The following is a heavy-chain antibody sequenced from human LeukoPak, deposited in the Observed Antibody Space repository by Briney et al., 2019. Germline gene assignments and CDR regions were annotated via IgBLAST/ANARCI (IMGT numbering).Heavy chain of an antibody. CDR1: GGSISSYY. CDR3: ARGFSYYNFWSGYYNAGSNWFDP. Sequence: SETPSLTCTVSGGSISSYYWSWIRQPAGKGLEWIGRIYTSGSTNYNPSLKSRVTMSVDTSKNQFSLKLSSVTAADTAVYYCARGFSYYNFWSGYYNAGSNWFDPWGQGTLVTVSS. J-gene: IGHJ5*02. D-gene: IGHD3-3*01. CDR2: IYTSGST. V-gene: IGHV4-4*07.